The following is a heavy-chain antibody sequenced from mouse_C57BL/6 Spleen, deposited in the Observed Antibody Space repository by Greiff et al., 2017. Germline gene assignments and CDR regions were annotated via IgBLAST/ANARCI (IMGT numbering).Heavy chain of an antibody. CDR2: IHPNSGST. CDR1: GYTFTSYW. CDR3: AREGGNYGFDY. D-gene: IGHD2-1*01. Sequence: QVQLKQPGAELVKPGASVKLSCKASGYTFTSYWMHWVKQRPGQGLEWIGMIHPNSGSTNYNEKFKSKATLTVDKSSSTAYMQLSSLTSEDSAVYYCAREGGNYGFDYWGQGTTLTVSS. J-gene: IGHJ2*01. V-gene: IGHV1-64*01.